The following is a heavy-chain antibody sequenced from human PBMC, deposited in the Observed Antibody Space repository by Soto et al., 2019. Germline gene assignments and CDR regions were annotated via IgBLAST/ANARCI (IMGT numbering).Heavy chain of an antibody. D-gene: IGHD6-13*01. CDR3: ARDRGGSSWYPHYYYYGMDV. V-gene: IGHV3-48*02. CDR1: EFTFSSYS. CDR2: ISSSSSTI. J-gene: IGHJ6*02. Sequence: PRGSLILSCAASEFTFSSYSMTWVRQAPGKGLEWVSYISSSSSTIYYADSVKGRFTISRDNAKNSLYLQMNSLRDEDTAVYYCARDRGGSSWYPHYYYYGMDVWGQGTPVTVSS.